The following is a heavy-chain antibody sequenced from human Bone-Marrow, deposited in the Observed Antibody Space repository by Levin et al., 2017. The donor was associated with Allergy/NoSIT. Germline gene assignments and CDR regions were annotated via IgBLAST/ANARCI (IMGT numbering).Heavy chain of an antibody. V-gene: IGHV3-30*18. CDR1: GFTFSSYG. CDR2: ISYDGSNK. D-gene: IGHD3-22*01. J-gene: IGHJ6*02. CDR3: AKGSGSSGYYYFVYYYYGMDV. Sequence: GESLKISCAASGFTFSSYGMHWVRQAPGKGLEWVAVISYDGSNKYYADSVKGRFTISRDNSKNTLYLQMNSLRAEDTAEYYCAKGSGSSGYYYFVYYYYGMDVWGQGTTVTVSS.